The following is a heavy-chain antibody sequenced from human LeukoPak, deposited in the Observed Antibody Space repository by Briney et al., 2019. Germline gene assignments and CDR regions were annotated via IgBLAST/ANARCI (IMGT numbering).Heavy chain of an antibody. CDR2: VVIGSGNT. CDR3: AAAPMGDF. CDR1: GFTFRSSA. Sequence: ASVEVSCKASGFTFRSSAIQWVRQARGQRPEWIGWVVIGSGNTIYTQSLRDRVTISRDMSTETAYLEVSGLTFEDTAVYYCAAAPMGDFWGQGTLVTVSS. V-gene: IGHV1-58*02. J-gene: IGHJ4*02.